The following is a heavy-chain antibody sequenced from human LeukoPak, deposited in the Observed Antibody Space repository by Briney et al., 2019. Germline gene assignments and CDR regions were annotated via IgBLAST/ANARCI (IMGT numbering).Heavy chain of an antibody. J-gene: IGHJ6*02. Sequence: ASVKVSCKASGYTFTDYYMHWVRQAPGQGLEWMGWINPNSGGTKYAQKFQGRVTMTRDTSINTAYMELSRLTYDDTAVYYCARELTGHYYYYGMDVWGQGTTVTVSS. D-gene: IGHD1-20*01. CDR1: GYTFTDYY. V-gene: IGHV1-2*02. CDR2: INPNSGGT. CDR3: ARELTGHYYYYGMDV.